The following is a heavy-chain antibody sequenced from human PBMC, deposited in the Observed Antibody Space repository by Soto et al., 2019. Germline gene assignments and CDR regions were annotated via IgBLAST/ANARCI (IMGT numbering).Heavy chain of an antibody. J-gene: IGHJ4*02. V-gene: IGHV3-21*01. D-gene: IGHD3-16*01. CDR1: GFPFIAYN. Sequence: GGSLRLSCIASGFPFIAYNINWVRQAPGKGLEWVSSITVGSSHIYQPNSMKGRFTISRDDAKNSVYLQIDSLRDEDTALYYCSRSPEVGVRGAYWGQGTLVTVSS. CDR2: ITVGSSHI. CDR3: SRSPEVGVRGAY.